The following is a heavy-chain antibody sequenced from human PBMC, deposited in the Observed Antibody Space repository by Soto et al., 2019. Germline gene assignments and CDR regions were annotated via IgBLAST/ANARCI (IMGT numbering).Heavy chain of an antibody. V-gene: IGHV3-64*01. CDR3: ARGADSAPLSSVNFEH. J-gene: IGHJ1*01. D-gene: IGHD1-26*01. Sequence: GGSLRLSCAASGFTFSSYAMHWVRQAPGKGLEYVSAISSNGGSTYYANSVKGRFTSCRDNSKNTLYLQMGSVRAEDMAVYYCARGADSAPLSSVNFEHWGQGTLVTVSS. CDR2: ISSNGGST. CDR1: GFTFSSYA.